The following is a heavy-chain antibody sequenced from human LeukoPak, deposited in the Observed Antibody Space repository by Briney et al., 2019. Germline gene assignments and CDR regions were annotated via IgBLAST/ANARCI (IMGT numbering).Heavy chain of an antibody. CDR2: IQSDGSGE. J-gene: IGHJ4*02. D-gene: IGHD3-16*01. CDR1: GFTFNSFA. Sequence: GGSLRLSCAASGFTFNSFAMHWVRQAPGKGLEHLAFIQSDGSGEYYADSVKGRFTISRDNSKNTLYLQMNGLRGDDTAVYYCVKDLPVLHSWGQGTLVTVSS. CDR3: VKDLPVLHS. V-gene: IGHV3-30*02.